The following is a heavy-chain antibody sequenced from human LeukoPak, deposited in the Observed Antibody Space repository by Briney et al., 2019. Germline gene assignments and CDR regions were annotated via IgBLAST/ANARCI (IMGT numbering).Heavy chain of an antibody. CDR3: AKDLRTGLVVIGFDY. CDR1: GFTFSSYA. D-gene: IGHD3-22*01. V-gene: IGHV3-23*01. J-gene: IGHJ4*02. Sequence: GGSLRLSCAASGFTFSSYAMSWVRQAPGKGLEWVSGISGNGGSTYYADSVKGRFTISRDNSNNTLYLQMNSLRAEDTAVYYCAKDLRTGLVVIGFDYWGQGTLVTVSS. CDR2: ISGNGGST.